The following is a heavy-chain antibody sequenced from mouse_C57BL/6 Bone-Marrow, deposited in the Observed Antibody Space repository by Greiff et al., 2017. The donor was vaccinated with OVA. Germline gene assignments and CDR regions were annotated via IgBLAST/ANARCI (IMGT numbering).Heavy chain of an antibody. V-gene: IGHV14-4*01. CDR1: GFNIKDDY. D-gene: IGHD1-1*01. CDR3: TTDYYGSRGYAMDY. J-gene: IGHJ4*01. CDR2: IDPENGDT. Sequence: VQLQQSGAELVRPGASVKLSCTASGFNIKDDYMHWVKQRPEQGLEWIGWIDPENGDTEYASKFQGKATITADTSSNTAYLQLSSLTSEDTAGYYCTTDYYGSRGYAMDYWGQGTSVTVSS.